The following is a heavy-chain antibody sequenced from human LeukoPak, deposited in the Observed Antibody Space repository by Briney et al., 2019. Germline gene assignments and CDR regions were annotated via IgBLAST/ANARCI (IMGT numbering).Heavy chain of an antibody. CDR3: ASSPGLWFGGMYYFDY. D-gene: IGHD3-10*01. Sequence: PSETLSLTCAVSGYSISSGYYWGWIRQPPGKGLEWIGCIYHSGSTYYNPSLKSRVAISVDTSKNQFSLKLSSVTAADTAVYYCASSPGLWFGGMYYFDYWGQGTLVTVSS. CDR1: GYSISSGYY. V-gene: IGHV4-38-2*01. J-gene: IGHJ4*02. CDR2: IYHSGST.